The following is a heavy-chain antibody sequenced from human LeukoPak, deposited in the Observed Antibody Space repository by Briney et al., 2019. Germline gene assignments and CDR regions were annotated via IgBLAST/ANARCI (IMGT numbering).Heavy chain of an antibody. CDR2: IHYSGST. CDR3: ARVRCSGGSCPYYYYYYYMDV. J-gene: IGHJ6*03. V-gene: IGHV4-4*02. D-gene: IGHD2-15*01. CDR1: GFTFSNAW. Sequence: GSLRLSCAASGFTFSNAWMSWVRQAPGKGLEWIGSIHYSGSTYYNPSLQSRVTISIDTSKNQFSLKLRFVTAADTAVYYCARVRCSGGSCPYYYYYYYMDVWGKGTTVTVSS.